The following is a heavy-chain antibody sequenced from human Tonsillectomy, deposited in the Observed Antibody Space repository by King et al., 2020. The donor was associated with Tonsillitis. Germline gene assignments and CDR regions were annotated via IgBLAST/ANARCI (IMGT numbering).Heavy chain of an antibody. CDR2: INPNSGGT. D-gene: IGHD6-19*01. Sequence: QLVQTGAEVKKPGASVKVSCKASGYTFTVYDMHWVRQAPAQGLEWMGWINPNSGGTKYAQKFLGRVTMTWDTSISTAYMEVSSLRSDDTAVYYCARGYSSGWSAEFFQHWGQGTLVTVSS. CDR1: GYTFTVYD. CDR3: ARGYSSGWSAEFFQH. V-gene: IGHV1-2*02. J-gene: IGHJ1*01.